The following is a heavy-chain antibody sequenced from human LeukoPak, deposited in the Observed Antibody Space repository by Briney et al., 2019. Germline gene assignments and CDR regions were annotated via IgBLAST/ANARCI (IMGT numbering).Heavy chain of an antibody. V-gene: IGHV4-59*01. CDR2: IYYSGST. CDR1: GGSISSYY. J-gene: IGHJ4*02. Sequence: PSETLSLTCTVSGGSISSYYWSWIRQPPGKGLEWIGYIYYSGSTNYNPSLKSRVTISVDTSKNQFSLKLSSVTAADTAVYYCARGDYDYYDSSGYYSYWGQGTLVTVSS. D-gene: IGHD3-22*01. CDR3: ARGDYDYYDSSGYYSY.